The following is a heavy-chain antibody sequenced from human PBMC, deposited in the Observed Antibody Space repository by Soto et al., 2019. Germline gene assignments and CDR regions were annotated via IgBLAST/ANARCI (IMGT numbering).Heavy chain of an antibody. Sequence: GGSLRLSCAASGFTFSSYGMHWVRQAPGKGLEWVAVISYDGSNKYYADSMKGRFTISRDNSKNTLYLQMNSLRAEDTAVYYCAKGGGLRLLFLEWSTETFDYWGQGTLVTVAS. CDR3: AKGGGLRLLFLEWSTETFDY. CDR1: GFTFSSYG. J-gene: IGHJ4*02. D-gene: IGHD3-3*01. CDR2: ISYDGSNK. V-gene: IGHV3-30*18.